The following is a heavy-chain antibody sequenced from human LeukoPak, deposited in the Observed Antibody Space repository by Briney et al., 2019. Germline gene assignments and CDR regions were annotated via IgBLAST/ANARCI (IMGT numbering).Heavy chain of an antibody. D-gene: IGHD6-13*01. J-gene: IGHJ4*02. CDR1: GGSISSYY. CDR3: ARHWETSSWYVDY. V-gene: IGHV4-59*08. Sequence: PLETLSLTCTVSGGSISSYYWSWIRQPPGKGLEWIGYIYYSGSTKYNPSLKSRVTMSVDTSQNQLSLKLSSVTAADTAVYYCARHWETSSWYVDYWGQGTLVTVSS. CDR2: IYYSGST.